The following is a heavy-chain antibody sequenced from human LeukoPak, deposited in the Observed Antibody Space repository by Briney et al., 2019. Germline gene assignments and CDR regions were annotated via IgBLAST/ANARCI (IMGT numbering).Heavy chain of an antibody. Sequence: GGSLRLSCAASGFTFSAYSMNWVRQAPGKGLEWVSSITSGGFVYFADSLKGRFTISRDNGKSSLYLQMNSLRVEDTAVYYCARGGFNMVRGVIIPSNSYFYYMDIWGKGTTVTVSS. J-gene: IGHJ6*03. CDR3: ARGGFNMVRGVIIPSNSYFYYMDI. V-gene: IGHV3-69-1*01. D-gene: IGHD3-10*01. CDR2: ITSGGFV. CDR1: GFTFSAYS.